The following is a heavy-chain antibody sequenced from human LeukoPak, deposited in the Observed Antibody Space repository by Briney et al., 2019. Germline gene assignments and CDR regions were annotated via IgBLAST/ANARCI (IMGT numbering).Heavy chain of an antibody. D-gene: IGHD6-6*01. Sequence: PGRSLRLSCAASGFTFDDYAMHWVRQAPGKGLEWVSAISGSGGSTYYADSVKGRFTISRDNSKNTLYLQMNSLRAEDTAVYYCAKKEQLVRSLVDYWGQGTLVTVSS. CDR1: GFTFDDYA. V-gene: IGHV3-23*01. CDR3: AKKEQLVRSLVDY. J-gene: IGHJ4*02. CDR2: ISGSGGST.